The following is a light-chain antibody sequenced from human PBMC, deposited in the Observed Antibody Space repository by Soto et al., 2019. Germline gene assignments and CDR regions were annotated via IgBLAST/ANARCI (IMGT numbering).Light chain of an antibody. CDR2: DAS. CDR3: QQYNNWPPIT. CDR1: QSISSW. V-gene: IGKV1-5*01. J-gene: IGKJ5*01. Sequence: DIQMTQSPSTLSASVGDRVTITCRASQSISSWLAWYQQKPGKAPTLLIYDASSLESGVPSRFSGSGSGTEFTLTISSLQTDDFAVYYCQQYNNWPPITFGQGTRLENK.